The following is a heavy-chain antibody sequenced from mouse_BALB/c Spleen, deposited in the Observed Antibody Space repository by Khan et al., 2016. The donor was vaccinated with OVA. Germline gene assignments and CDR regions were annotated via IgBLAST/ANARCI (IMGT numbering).Heavy chain of an antibody. Sequence: QVQLKESGAELARPGASVKMSCKASGYTFTSYSMHWIQQRPGQGLEWIGNINPSNAYTNYNQKFKDKATLTADKSSSTAYMQLSSLTSEDSAVYYCARDFHYYGSREALDYWGQGTSVTVSS. CDR2: INPSNAYT. V-gene: IGHV1-4*01. J-gene: IGHJ4*01. D-gene: IGHD1-1*01. CDR3: ARDFHYYGSREALDY. CDR1: GYTFTSYS.